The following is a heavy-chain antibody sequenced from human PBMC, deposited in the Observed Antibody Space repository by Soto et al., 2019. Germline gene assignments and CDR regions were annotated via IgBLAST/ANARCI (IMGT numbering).Heavy chain of an antibody. Sequence: WGSPRLSCSTPWFTFLSISTSWGPQAPGKGLEWVSAIRGSGGSTYYADSVKGRFTISRDNSKNTLYLQMNSLRAEDTAVYYCAKTNGHYYDSSGYFDYWGQGTLVTVSS. CDR3: AKTNGHYYDSSGYFDY. J-gene: IGHJ4*02. V-gene: IGHV3-23*01. D-gene: IGHD3-22*01. CDR1: WFTFLSIS. CDR2: IRGSGGST.